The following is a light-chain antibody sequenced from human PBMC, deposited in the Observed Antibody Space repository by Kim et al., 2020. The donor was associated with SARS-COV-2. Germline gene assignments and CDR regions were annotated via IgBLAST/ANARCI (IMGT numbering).Light chain of an antibody. CDR1: QCTSNY. V-gene: IGKV1-39*01. CDR3: HQSFSTPYS. J-gene: IGKJ2*03. Sequence: SACVGDRVTITCRASQCTSNYLNWYQEKPGEAPKRLIYAAYNLQSGVPSRFTGSGSGTDFPLPISSLQPEDSATYYCHQSFSTPYSFGRGTKLEI. CDR2: AAY.